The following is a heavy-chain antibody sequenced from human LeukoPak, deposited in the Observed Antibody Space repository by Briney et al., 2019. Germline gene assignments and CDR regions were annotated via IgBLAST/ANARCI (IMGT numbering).Heavy chain of an antibody. J-gene: IGHJ6*02. CDR3: ARGGIAAAGLMDV. V-gene: IGHV3-30*04. CDR2: ISYDGSNK. D-gene: IGHD6-13*01. Sequence: PGGSLRLSCAASGFTFSSYAMHWVRQAPGKGLEWVAVISYDGSNKYYADSVKGRLTISRDNSKNTLYLQMNSLRAEDTAVYYCARGGIAAAGLMDVWGQGTTVTVSS. CDR1: GFTFSSYA.